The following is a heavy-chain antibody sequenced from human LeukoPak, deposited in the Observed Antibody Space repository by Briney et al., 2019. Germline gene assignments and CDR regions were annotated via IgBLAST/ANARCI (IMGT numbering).Heavy chain of an antibody. V-gene: IGHV4-59*01. Sequence: SETLSLTCNVSGGSIRGYYWSWIRQPPGKGLEWIGYIYSSGSTNYNPSLKSRVTMSVDTSKNQFSLKLSSVTAADTAVYYCATLTGGDDAFDIWGQGTMVTVSS. CDR3: ATLTGGDDAFDI. J-gene: IGHJ3*02. CDR1: GGSIRGYY. D-gene: IGHD4-23*01. CDR2: IYSSGST.